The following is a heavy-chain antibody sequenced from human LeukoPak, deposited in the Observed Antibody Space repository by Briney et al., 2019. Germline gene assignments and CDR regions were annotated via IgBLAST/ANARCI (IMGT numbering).Heavy chain of an antibody. CDR1: GFTVSSNY. V-gene: IGHV3-53*01. D-gene: IGHD3-22*01. J-gene: IGHJ4*02. CDR2: ISSGGTI. CDR3: AREGSYDGSTMWYFDY. Sequence: GGSLRLSCAASGFTVSSNYMAWVRQAPGKGLEWVSVISSGGTIYYADSVKGRFTISRDNSKNTLYLQMNSLRAEDTAVYYCAREGSYDGSTMWYFDYWGQGTLVTVSS.